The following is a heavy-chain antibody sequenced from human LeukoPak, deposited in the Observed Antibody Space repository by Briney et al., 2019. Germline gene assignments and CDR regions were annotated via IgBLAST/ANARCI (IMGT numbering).Heavy chain of an antibody. Sequence: PGGSLRLSCAASGFTFSNYAMSWVRQAPGKGLEWVSAISGSGGSTYYADSVKGRFTISRDNSKNTLYLQMNTLRAEDTAVYYCARSSGNIAAAGSYLLLWGQGTLVTVSS. J-gene: IGHJ4*02. V-gene: IGHV3-23*01. CDR3: ARSSGNIAAAGSYLLL. CDR1: GFTFSNYA. D-gene: IGHD6-13*01. CDR2: ISGSGGST.